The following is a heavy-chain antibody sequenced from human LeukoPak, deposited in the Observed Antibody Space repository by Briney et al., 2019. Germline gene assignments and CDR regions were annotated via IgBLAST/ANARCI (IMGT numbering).Heavy chain of an antibody. CDR1: GFTFSSYW. J-gene: IGHJ4*02. V-gene: IGHV3-74*01. CDR3: ARGYSSGWYYFDY. Sequence: PGGSLRLSCAASGFTFSSYWMHWVRQAPGKGLVFVSRINSDGSSTSYADSVKGRFTISRDNAKNTLYLQMNSLRAEDTAVYYCARGYSSGWYYFDYWGQGTLVTVSS. D-gene: IGHD6-19*01. CDR2: INSDGSST.